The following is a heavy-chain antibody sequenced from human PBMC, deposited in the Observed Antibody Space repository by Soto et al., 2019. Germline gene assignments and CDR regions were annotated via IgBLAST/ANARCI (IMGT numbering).Heavy chain of an antibody. CDR3: ARDVFSSSGGRYNWFDP. D-gene: IGHD6-13*01. CDR1: GFTFSSYS. J-gene: IGHJ5*02. CDR2: ISSSSSYI. V-gene: IGHV3-21*01. Sequence: GGSLRLSCASSGFTFSSYSMNLVRQAPGKGLEWVSSISSSSSYIYYADSVKGRFTISRDNAKNSLYLQMNSLRAEDTAVYYCARDVFSSSGGRYNWFDPWGQGTLVTVSS.